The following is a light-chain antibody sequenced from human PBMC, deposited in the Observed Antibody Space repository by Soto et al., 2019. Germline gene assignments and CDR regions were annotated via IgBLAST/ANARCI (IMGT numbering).Light chain of an antibody. J-gene: IGKJ1*01. CDR2: KAS. Sequence: QMTQSPSTLSASGGDRFIITCRASQSISNWLSWYQQKPGKAPNLLIYKASSLKSGVPSRFSGSGSGTEFTLTISSLQPDDFATYYCQQYKSYSRTCGQGTRWIS. V-gene: IGKV1-5*03. CDR1: QSISNW. CDR3: QQYKSYSRT.